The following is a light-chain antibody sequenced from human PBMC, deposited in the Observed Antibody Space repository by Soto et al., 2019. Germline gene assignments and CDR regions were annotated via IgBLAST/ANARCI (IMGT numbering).Light chain of an antibody. CDR3: SSYAGGSNYV. CDR1: ISDVGGYKY. J-gene: IGLJ1*01. V-gene: IGLV2-8*01. CDR2: EVS. Sequence: QSVRGQYASASGSPGQAVTISCTGTISDVGGYKYVSWYQQHPGKAPKLMIYEVSKRPSGVPDRFSGSKSGNTASLTVSGLQADDEAAYYCSSYAGGSNYVFGTGTKVTVL.